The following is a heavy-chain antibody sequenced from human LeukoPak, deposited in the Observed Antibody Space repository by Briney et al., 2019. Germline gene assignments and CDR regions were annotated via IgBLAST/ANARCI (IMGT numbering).Heavy chain of an antibody. J-gene: IGHJ3*02. V-gene: IGHV3-23*01. CDR2: ISGSGGST. Sequence: GGSLRPSCAASGFTFSSYAMSWVRQAPGKGLEWVSVISGSGGSTYYADSVKGRFTISRDNSKNTLYLQMNSLRAEDTAVYYCAREEGSYYGEDAFDIWGQGTMVTVSS. CDR1: GFTFSSYA. CDR3: AREEGSYYGEDAFDI. D-gene: IGHD1-26*01.